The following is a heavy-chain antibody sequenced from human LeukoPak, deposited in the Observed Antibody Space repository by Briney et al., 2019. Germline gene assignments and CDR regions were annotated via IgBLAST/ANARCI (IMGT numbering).Heavy chain of an antibody. V-gene: IGHV3-49*03. D-gene: IGHD3-3*01. J-gene: IGHJ4*02. CDR2: IRSKAYGGTT. Sequence: PGGSLRLSCAASGFTFSSYSMNWFRQAPGKGLEWVGFIRSKAYGGTTEYAASVKGRFTISRDDSKSIAYLQMNSLKTEDTAVYYCTRVSDFWSGYYPYYFDYWGQGTLVTVSS. CDR3: TRVSDFWSGYYPYYFDY. CDR1: GFTFSSYS.